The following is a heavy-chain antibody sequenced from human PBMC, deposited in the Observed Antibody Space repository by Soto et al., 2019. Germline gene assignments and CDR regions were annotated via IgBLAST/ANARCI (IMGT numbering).Heavy chain of an antibody. CDR1: GYTFTSYD. Sequence: QVQLVQSGAEVKKPGASVKVSCKASGYTFTSYDINWVRQATGQGLEWMGWMNPNSGNTGYAQKFQGRVTMTRNTSISTAYMELRGLRSEDAAVYYCARSGSGSYYWDRSAPRVKGTLVTVSA. J-gene: IGHJ5*02. V-gene: IGHV1-8*01. D-gene: IGHD3-10*01. CDR2: MNPNSGNT. CDR3: ARSGSGSYYWDRSAP.